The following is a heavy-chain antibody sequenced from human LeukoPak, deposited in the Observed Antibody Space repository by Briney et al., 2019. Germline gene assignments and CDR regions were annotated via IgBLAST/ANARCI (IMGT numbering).Heavy chain of an antibody. CDR1: GGTFSSYA. V-gene: IGHV1-69*13. Sequence: SVKVSCKASGGTFSSYAISWVRQAPGQGLEWMGGIIPIFGTANYAQKFQGRVTITADESTSTAYMELSSLRSGDTAVYYCARGERRDGYNFDNWFDPWGQGTLVTVSS. CDR2: IIPIFGTA. CDR3: ARGERRDGYNFDNWFDP. D-gene: IGHD5-24*01. J-gene: IGHJ5*02.